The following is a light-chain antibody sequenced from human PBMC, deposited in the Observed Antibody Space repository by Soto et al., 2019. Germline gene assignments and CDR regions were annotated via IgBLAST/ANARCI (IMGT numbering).Light chain of an antibody. J-gene: IGLJ1*01. V-gene: IGLV2-14*01. Sequence: QSVLTQPASVSGSPGQSVAISCTGTSSDVGAYNYISWYQQPPGKAPKLLLSEVSNRPSGVSYRFSGPKSGNTASLTISGLQAEDEADYYCASLTTTNFVFGTGTKGTVL. CDR1: SSDVGAYNY. CDR2: EVS. CDR3: ASLTTTNFV.